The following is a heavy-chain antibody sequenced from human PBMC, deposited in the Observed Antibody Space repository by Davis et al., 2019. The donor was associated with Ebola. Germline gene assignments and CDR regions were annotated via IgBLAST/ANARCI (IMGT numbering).Heavy chain of an antibody. J-gene: IGHJ4*02. CDR3: ARQGSLYGSSDY. D-gene: IGHD3-10*01. CDR2: IYPGYSDN. Sequence: GGSPNTPCQGSRSRFTPYWFAWVRQTPAQGLARLGFIYPGYSDNRHSPSFEGQVTISVDKYISTAYLQWSSLKASDIDMYYCARQGSLYGSSDYWGQGTLVTVAS. CDR1: RSRFTPYW. V-gene: IGHV5-51*01.